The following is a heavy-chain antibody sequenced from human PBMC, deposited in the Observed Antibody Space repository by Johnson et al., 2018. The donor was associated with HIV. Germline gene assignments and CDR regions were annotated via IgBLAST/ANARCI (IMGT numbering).Heavy chain of an antibody. CDR3: ASPYYYDSSGRDAFDI. CDR1: GFTFSSYG. J-gene: IGHJ3*02. D-gene: IGHD3-22*01. V-gene: IGHV3-30*02. CDR2: IRYDGSNK. Sequence: QVQLVESGGGVVQPWGSLRLSCAASGFTFSSYGMHWVRQAPGKGLEWVAFIRYDGSNKYYADSVKGRFTISRDNSKNTLYLQMNSLRAEDTAVYYCASPYYYDSSGRDAFDIWGQGTMVTVSS.